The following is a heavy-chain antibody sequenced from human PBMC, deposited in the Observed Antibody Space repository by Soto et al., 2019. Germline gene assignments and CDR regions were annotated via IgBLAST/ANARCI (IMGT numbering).Heavy chain of an antibody. Sequence: PGGSLRLSCAASGFTFSSYGMHWVRQAPGKGLEWVAVIWYDGSNKYYADSVKGRFTISRDNSKNTLYLQMNSLRAEDTAFYYCAREGIAAAGKGDYYFDYWGQGTLVTVSS. D-gene: IGHD6-13*01. CDR1: GFTFSSYG. J-gene: IGHJ4*02. CDR3: AREGIAAAGKGDYYFDY. CDR2: IWYDGSNK. V-gene: IGHV3-33*01.